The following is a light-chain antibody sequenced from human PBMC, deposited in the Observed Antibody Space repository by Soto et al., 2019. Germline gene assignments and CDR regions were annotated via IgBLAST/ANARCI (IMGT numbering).Light chain of an antibody. CDR3: SVYTRTSTYV. Sequence: QSVLKRPPSVYGSDGQSGTISYYGTIDDVTAYYRVSWYQQTPGTAPKLMIYDVSNRPSGVPDRFSGSRSGNTASLTISGLQAEDEGDYYCSVYTRTSTYVFGTGTKVPVL. V-gene: IGLV2-18*01. J-gene: IGLJ1*01. CDR1: IDDVTAYYR. CDR2: DVS.